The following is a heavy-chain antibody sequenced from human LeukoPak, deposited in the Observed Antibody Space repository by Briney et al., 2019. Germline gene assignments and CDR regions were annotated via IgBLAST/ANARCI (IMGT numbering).Heavy chain of an antibody. J-gene: IGHJ4*02. V-gene: IGHV3-30*04. D-gene: IGHD1-26*01. CDR1: GFTFSSYA. Sequence: PGRSLRLSCVASGFTFSSYAMHWVRQAPGKGLEWVTVISYDGSNKYYADSVKGRFTISRDNSKNTLYLQMNSLRAEDTAVYYCARVLPSGSYYGGIDYWGQGTLVTVSS. CDR2: ISYDGSNK. CDR3: ARVLPSGSYYGGIDY.